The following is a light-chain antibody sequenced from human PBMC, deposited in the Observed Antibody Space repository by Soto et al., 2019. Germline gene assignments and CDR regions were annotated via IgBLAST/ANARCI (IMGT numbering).Light chain of an antibody. Sequence: DIVLTQSPGTLSLSPGERATLSCRASQSVTSSYLAWYQQKPGQAPRLLMYAASSRATGIPDRFSGSGSGTDFTLTISRLEAEDFAVYYCQQSSSPPITFGQGTRLEI. CDR3: QQSSSPPIT. CDR2: AAS. J-gene: IGKJ5*01. V-gene: IGKV3-20*01. CDR1: QSVTSSY.